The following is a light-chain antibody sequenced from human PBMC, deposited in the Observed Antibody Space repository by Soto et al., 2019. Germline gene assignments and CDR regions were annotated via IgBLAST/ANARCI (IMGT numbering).Light chain of an antibody. Sequence: SVVTQPPSASGTPGQRVTISCSGSRSNIGSNTVTWYQQLPGTAPKLLIHSNDQRPSGVPDRFSGSKSGTSASLAISGLQSEDEADYYCATWDDSLHGVVFGGGTKLTVL. CDR3: ATWDDSLHGVV. CDR1: RSNIGSNT. CDR2: SND. V-gene: IGLV1-44*01. J-gene: IGLJ2*01.